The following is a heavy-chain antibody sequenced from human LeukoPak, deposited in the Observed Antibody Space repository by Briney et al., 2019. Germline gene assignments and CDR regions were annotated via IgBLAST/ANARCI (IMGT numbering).Heavy chain of an antibody. CDR2: IYYSGGT. J-gene: IGHJ4*02. Sequence: SETLSLTCTVSGGSISSGDYYWSWIRQPPGKGLEWIGYIYYSGGTYYNPSLKSRVTISVDTSKNQFSLKLSSVTAADTAVYYCARIEYDNGGYYTYYFDYWGQGTLVTVSS. D-gene: IGHD3-22*01. CDR1: GGSISSGDYY. V-gene: IGHV4-30-4*08. CDR3: ARIEYDNGGYYTYYFDY.